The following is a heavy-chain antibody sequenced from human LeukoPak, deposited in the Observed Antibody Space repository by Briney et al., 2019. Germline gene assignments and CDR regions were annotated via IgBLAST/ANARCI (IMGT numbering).Heavy chain of an antibody. CDR3: ARHDRWKYSYFDY. J-gene: IGHJ4*02. Sequence: PSETLSLTCTVSGGSISSGGYYWSWIRQHPGKGLEWIGYIYYSGSAYYNPSLKSRVTISVDTSKNQFSLKLTSVTAADTAVYYCARHDRWKYSYFDYWGQGTLVTVSS. CDR2: IYYSGSA. V-gene: IGHV4-31*03. CDR1: GGSISSGGYY. D-gene: IGHD1-7*01.